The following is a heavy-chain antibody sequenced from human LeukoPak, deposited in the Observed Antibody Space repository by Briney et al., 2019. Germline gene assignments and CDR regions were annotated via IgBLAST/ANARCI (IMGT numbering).Heavy chain of an antibody. CDR1: GGSISSGGYS. V-gene: IGHV4-30-2*01. CDR3: ARGSDY. CDR2: IYHSGST. Sequence: PSETLSLTCAVSGGSISSGGYSWSWIRQPPGKGLEWIGYIYHSGSTYYNPSLKSRVTISVDRSKNQFSLRLSSVTAADTAVYYCARGSDYWGQGTLVTVSS. J-gene: IGHJ4*02.